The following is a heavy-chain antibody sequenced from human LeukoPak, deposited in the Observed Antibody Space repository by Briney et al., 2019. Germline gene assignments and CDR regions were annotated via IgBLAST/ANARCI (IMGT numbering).Heavy chain of an antibody. J-gene: IGHJ4*02. D-gene: IGHD5-18*01. CDR3: ASKRGYSYALGD. CDR1: GFTFSNYA. CDR2: ISSNGGST. Sequence: PGGSLRLSCAASGFTFSNYAMHWVRQAPGKGLEYVSAISSNGGSTYYANSVTGRFTISRDNSKKTLYLQMGSLRAEDMAVYHCASKRGYSYALGDWGQGTLVTVSS. V-gene: IGHV3-64*01.